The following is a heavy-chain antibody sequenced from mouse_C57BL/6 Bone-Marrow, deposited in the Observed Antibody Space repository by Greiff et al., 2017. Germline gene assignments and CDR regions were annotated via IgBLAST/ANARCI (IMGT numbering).Heavy chain of an antibody. CDR2: IDPSDSET. Sequence: QVQLQQPGAELVRPGSSVKLSCKASGYTFTSHWMHWVKQRPIQGLEWIGNIDPSDSETHYNQKFKDKATLTVDKSSSTAYMQLSSLTSEDSVVYYCARGYYGSSYAMDYWGQGTSVTVSS. CDR3: ARGYYGSSYAMDY. CDR1: GYTFTSHW. J-gene: IGHJ4*01. D-gene: IGHD1-1*01. V-gene: IGHV1-52*01.